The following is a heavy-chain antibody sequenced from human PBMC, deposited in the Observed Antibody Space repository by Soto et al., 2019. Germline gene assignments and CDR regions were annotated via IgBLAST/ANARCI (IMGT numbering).Heavy chain of an antibody. CDR1: EVTFNSYA. CDR3: ASGASGWYNYVFDS. D-gene: IGHD6-13*01. J-gene: IGHJ4*02. CDR2: IIPYYNTL. Sequence: QAQVVQSGAEVRKPGSSVKLSCEASEVTFNSYAIDWVRQAPSQGLEWVGGIIPYYNTLNYAQKFQDRVTIAADDSTNKVDIEHISRRSDDTAVDFCASGASGWYNYVFDSWGQGTLVTVSP. V-gene: IGHV1-69*01.